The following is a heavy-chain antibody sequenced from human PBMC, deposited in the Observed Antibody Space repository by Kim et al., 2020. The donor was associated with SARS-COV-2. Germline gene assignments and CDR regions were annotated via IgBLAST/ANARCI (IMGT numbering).Heavy chain of an antibody. CDR3: AKEYYDSSGYPYFDY. Sequence: DSVKGRFTIARKNSENTLYLQMNSLRAEDTAVYYCAKEYYDSSGYPYFDYWGQGTLVTVYS. J-gene: IGHJ4*02. V-gene: IGHV3-30*02. D-gene: IGHD3-22*01.